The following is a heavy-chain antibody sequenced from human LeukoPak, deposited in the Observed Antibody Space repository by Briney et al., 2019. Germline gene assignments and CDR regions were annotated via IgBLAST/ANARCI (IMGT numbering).Heavy chain of an antibody. D-gene: IGHD4-17*01. V-gene: IGHV1-18*01. J-gene: IGHJ4*02. CDR3: ARPHTPDYGDYYFDY. Sequence: ASVKVSCKASGYTFTSYGISWVQQAPGQGLEWMGWISAYNGNTNCAQKLQGRVTMTTDTSTSTAYMELRSLRSDDTAVYYCARPHTPDYGDYYFDYWGQGTLVTVSS. CDR1: GYTFTSYG. CDR2: ISAYNGNT.